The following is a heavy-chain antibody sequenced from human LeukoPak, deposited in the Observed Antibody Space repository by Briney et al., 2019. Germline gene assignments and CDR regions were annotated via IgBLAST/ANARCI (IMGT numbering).Heavy chain of an antibody. CDR2: IIPIFGTA. J-gene: IGHJ3*02. CDR3: ARRDRYDYVWGSYRLGAFDI. V-gene: IGHV1-69*06. D-gene: IGHD3-16*01. Sequence: GASVKVSCKASGGTFSSYAISWVRQAPGQGLEWMGGIIPIFGTANYAQKFQGRVTITADKSTSTAYMELSSLRSEDTAVYYCARRDRYDYVWGSYRLGAFDIWGQGTMVTVSS. CDR1: GGTFSSYA.